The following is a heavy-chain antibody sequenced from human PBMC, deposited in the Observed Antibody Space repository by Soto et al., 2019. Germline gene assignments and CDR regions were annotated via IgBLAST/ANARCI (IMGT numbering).Heavy chain of an antibody. CDR1: GGSIGSYY. D-gene: IGHD6-13*01. CDR3: ARVRIAASTGAYGMDV. V-gene: IGHV4-4*07. J-gene: IGHJ6*02. CDR2: IYTSGST. Sequence: SETLSLTCTVSGGSIGSYYWSWIRQPAGKGLEWIWRIYTSGSTNYNPALKSRVTMSVDTSKNQFSLKLSSVTAADTAVYYCARVRIAASTGAYGMDVGGQGTTVTVSS.